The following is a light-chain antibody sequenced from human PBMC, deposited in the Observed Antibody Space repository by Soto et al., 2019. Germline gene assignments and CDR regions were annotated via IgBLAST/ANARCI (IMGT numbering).Light chain of an antibody. CDR2: EVF. Sequence: QSALTQPASVSGSPGQSITISCTGTSIGVGGYNYVSWYQQHPGKVPKLMIFEVFRRPSGISNRFSGSKSGNTASLTISGLQAEDEADYYCCSYTTTSTFVFGGGTKLTVL. J-gene: IGLJ2*01. CDR1: SIGVGGYNY. CDR3: CSYTTTSTFV. V-gene: IGLV2-14*01.